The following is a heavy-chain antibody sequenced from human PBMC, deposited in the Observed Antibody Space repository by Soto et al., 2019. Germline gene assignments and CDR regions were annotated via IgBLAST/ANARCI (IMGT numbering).Heavy chain of an antibody. V-gene: IGHV1-58*02. J-gene: IGHJ6*03. Sequence: SVKVSCKASGFTFTSSAMRWVRQARGQRLEWIGWIVVGSGNTNYAQKFQERVTITRDMSTSTAYMELSSLRSEDTAVYYCAADSGIMITFGGVTSSHYSYMDVCGEGTTVTVSS. D-gene: IGHD3-16*01. CDR2: IVVGSGNT. CDR1: GFTFTSSA. CDR3: AADSGIMITFGGVTSSHYSYMDV.